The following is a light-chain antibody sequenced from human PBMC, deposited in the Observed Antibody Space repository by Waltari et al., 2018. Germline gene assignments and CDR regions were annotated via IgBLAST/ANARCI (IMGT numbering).Light chain of an antibody. CDR3: ASWDDSLSGWV. V-gene: IGLV1-44*01. Sequence: QSVLTQAPSASGTPGQRVTISCSGRSSHIGRHIVSCYQPLPGAAPKFLIHGNNQRPSGVPDRFSGSKSGTSASLAISGLQSEDEADYYCASWDDSLSGWVFGGGTKLTVL. CDR2: GNN. J-gene: IGLJ3*02. CDR1: SSHIGRHI.